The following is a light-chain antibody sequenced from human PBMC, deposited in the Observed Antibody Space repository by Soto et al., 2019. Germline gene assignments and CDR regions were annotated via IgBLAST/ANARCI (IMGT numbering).Light chain of an antibody. V-gene: IGLV2-14*01. CDR2: DVS. CDR1: SSDVGGYNY. CDR3: SSYTSSSTPLV. J-gene: IGLJ1*01. Sequence: QSVLTQPASVSGSPGQSITISCTGTSSDVGGYNYVSWYQQHPGKAPKLMIYDVSNRPSGVSNRFSGSKSGNTASLTISGLQAEDEADYYCSSYTSSSTPLVFGNGTKVTV.